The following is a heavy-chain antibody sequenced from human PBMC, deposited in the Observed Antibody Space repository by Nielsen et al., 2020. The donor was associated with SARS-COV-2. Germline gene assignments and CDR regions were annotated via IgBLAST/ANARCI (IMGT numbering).Heavy chain of an antibody. V-gene: IGHV3-30-3*01. CDR1: GFTFSSYA. CDR2: ISYDGSNK. D-gene: IGHD3-3*01. CDR3: ASWEWFHH. Sequence: GGSLRLSCAASGFTFSSYAMHWVRQAPGKGLEWVAVISYDGSNKYYADSVKGRFTISRDNSKNTLYLQMNSLRAEDTAVYHCASWEWFHHWGQGTLVTVSS. J-gene: IGHJ4*02.